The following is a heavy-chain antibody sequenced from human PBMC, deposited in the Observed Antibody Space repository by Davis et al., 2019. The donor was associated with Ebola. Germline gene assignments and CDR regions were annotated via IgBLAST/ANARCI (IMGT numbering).Heavy chain of an antibody. CDR2: IKEDGSEI. J-gene: IGHJ3*02. CDR1: RFTFSDYW. V-gene: IGHV3-7*03. CDR3: ARAVAASAFDI. D-gene: IGHD4-23*01. Sequence: GGSLRLSCVASRFTFSDYWLTWVRQAPGKGLEGVANIKEDGSEISYVDSVKGRFTVSRDNARNSLYLQMNSLRAEDTAVYYCARAVAASAFDIWGQGTMVTVS.